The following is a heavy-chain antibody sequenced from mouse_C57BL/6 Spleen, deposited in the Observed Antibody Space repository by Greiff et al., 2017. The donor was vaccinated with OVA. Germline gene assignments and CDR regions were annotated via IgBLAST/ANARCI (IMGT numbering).Heavy chain of an antibody. CDR3: AVYYDYDGGFAY. CDR1: GYTFTSYW. V-gene: IGHV1-64*01. J-gene: IGHJ3*01. D-gene: IGHD2-4*01. Sequence: VKLQQPGAELVKPGASVKLSCKASGYTFTSYWMHWVKQRPGQGLEWIGMIHPNSGSTNYNEKFKSKATLTVAKSSSTAYMQLSSLTSEDSAVYYCAVYYDYDGGFAYWGQGTLVTVSA. CDR2: IHPNSGST.